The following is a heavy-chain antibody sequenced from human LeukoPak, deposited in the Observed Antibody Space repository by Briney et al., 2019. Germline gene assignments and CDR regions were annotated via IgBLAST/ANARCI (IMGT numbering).Heavy chain of an antibody. CDR1: GFTFSSYA. Sequence: PGGSLRLSCAASGFTFSSYAMHWVRQAPGKGLAWVAVTSYDGSNKYYADSVKGRFTISRDNSKNTLYLQMISLRAEDTAVYYCARDPYCSSTSCYGNWFDPWGQGTLVTVSS. CDR3: ARDPYCSSTSCYGNWFDP. D-gene: IGHD2-2*01. CDR2: TSYDGSNK. V-gene: IGHV3-30*04. J-gene: IGHJ5*02.